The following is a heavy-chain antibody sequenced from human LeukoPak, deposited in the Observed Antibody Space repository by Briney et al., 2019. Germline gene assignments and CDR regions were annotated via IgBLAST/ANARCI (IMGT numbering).Heavy chain of an antibody. D-gene: IGHD3-3*01. CDR3: ARDLYYDFWSGYYRYNWFDP. Sequence: SETLSLTCAVYGGSFSGYYWSWIRQPPGKGLEWIGEINHSGGTNYNPSLKSRVTISVDTSKNQFSLKLSSVTAADTAVHYCARDLYYDFWSGYYRYNWFDPWGQGTLVTVSS. V-gene: IGHV4-34*01. CDR2: INHSGGT. CDR1: GGSFSGYY. J-gene: IGHJ5*02.